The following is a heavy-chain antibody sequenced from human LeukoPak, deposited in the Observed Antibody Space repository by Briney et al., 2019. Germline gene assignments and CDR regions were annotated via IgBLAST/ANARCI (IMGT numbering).Heavy chain of an antibody. CDR1: GYTFTGYY. D-gene: IGHD4/OR15-4a*01. Sequence: GASVKVSCKASGYTFTGYYMHWVRQAPGQGLEWMGIINPSGGSTSYAQKFQGRVTMTRDMSTSTVYMELSSLRSEDTAVYYCARMGAIAGASANPDHWGQGTLVTVSS. CDR2: INPSGGST. V-gene: IGHV1-46*01. CDR3: ARMGAIAGASANPDH. J-gene: IGHJ4*02.